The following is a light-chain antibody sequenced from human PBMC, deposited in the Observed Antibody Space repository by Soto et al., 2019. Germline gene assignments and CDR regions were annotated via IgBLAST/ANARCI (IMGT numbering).Light chain of an antibody. Sequence: SQFTQSPSSLSASVGDRVTITCQASRGISSYLAWYQQNPGKPPKLLVYSASTLQSGVPSSFSGSGSGPDFTLTISSLQPEDSATYFCQQLNSYPQTFGQGTRLEI. J-gene: IGKJ5*01. CDR2: SAS. V-gene: IGKV1-9*01. CDR1: RGISSY. CDR3: QQLNSYPQT.